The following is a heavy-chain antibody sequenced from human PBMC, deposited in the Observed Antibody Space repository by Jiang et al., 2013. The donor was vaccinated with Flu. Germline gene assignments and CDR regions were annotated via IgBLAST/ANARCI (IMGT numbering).Heavy chain of an antibody. CDR2: ISYAGSDE. J-gene: IGHJ6*02. CDR1: GFTFDIYA. D-gene: IGHD5-12*01. V-gene: IGHV3-30-3*01. Sequence: VQLLESGGGVVQPGRSLRLSCAASGFTFDIYAMHWVRQTPGKGLEWVAIISYAGSDEYYADSVKGRFTISRDNSKNTLYLQMNSLRAEDTAVYYCARDLNSGYDGYHDALGVWGQG. CDR3: ARDLNSGYDGYHDALGV.